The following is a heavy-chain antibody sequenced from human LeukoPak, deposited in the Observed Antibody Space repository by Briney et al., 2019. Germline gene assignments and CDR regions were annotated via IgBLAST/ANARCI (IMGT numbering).Heavy chain of an antibody. Sequence: GGSLRLSCAASGFTFSSYAMSWVRQAPGKGLEWVSAISGSGSNTYYADSVKGRFTVSRDNSANTLYLQMNSLRVEDTAVYYCAKGPLIEVAGTTWDYWGQGTLDTVSS. CDR1: GFTFSSYA. CDR2: ISGSGSNT. J-gene: IGHJ4*02. D-gene: IGHD6-19*01. V-gene: IGHV3-23*01. CDR3: AKGPLIEVAGTTWDY.